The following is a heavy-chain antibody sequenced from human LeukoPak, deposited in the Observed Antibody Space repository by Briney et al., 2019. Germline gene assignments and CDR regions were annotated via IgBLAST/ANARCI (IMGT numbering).Heavy chain of an antibody. CDR1: GFTFRSLA. CDR3: AKDVRPGGGGMDV. Sequence: GGSLRLSCAASGFTFRSLAMNRVRQASGKGLEWVSTISDNGVSTHYADSVKGRFTISRDNSKNMLYLQMNSLKAEDTALYYCAKDVRPGGGGMDVWGQGTTVTVSS. D-gene: IGHD3-10*02. J-gene: IGHJ6*02. CDR2: ISDNGVST. V-gene: IGHV3-23*01.